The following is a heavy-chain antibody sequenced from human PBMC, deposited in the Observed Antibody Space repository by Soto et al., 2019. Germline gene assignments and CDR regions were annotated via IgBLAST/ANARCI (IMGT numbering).Heavy chain of an antibody. CDR2: ISSSSSYI. D-gene: IGHD3-10*01. V-gene: IGHV3-21*01. Sequence: EVQLVESGGGLVKPGGSLRLSCAASGFSCNTYSMNWVRQAPGKGLEWVSSISSSSSYINYANSVKGRFTISRDNAKNSLYLQMNSLRAEDTSVYYCASLSRFALDYWGQGTLVTVSS. CDR3: ASLSRFALDY. J-gene: IGHJ4*02. CDR1: GFSCNTYS.